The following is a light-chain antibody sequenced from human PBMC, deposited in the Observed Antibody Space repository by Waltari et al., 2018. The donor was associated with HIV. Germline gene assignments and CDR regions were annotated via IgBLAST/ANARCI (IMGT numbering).Light chain of an antibody. Sequence: SYDLTQPPSLSVSPGQTASITCSGDKLGDKYASWYQQKPGQSPVLVIYQDTKRPSGIPERFSGSNSGNTATLTISGTQAMDEADYYCQAWDSSTPFVFGTGTKVTVL. CDR3: QAWDSSTPFV. CDR1: KLGDKY. V-gene: IGLV3-1*01. J-gene: IGLJ1*01. CDR2: QDT.